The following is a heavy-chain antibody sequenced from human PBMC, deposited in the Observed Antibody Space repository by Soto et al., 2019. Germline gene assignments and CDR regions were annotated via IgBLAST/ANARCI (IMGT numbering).Heavy chain of an antibody. Sequence: EVRMVASGGGLVQPGGSLRLSCEASGFTISAYWMSWVRQAPGKGLEWVANMRQDGFEKYYLDSVKGRFTMSRDNAENSLHLQMNSRGVEDTALYYCVRGGSKFDFWGQGALSPSPQ. CDR3: VRGGSKFDF. V-gene: IGHV3-7*01. CDR1: GFTISAYW. J-gene: IGHJ4*02. D-gene: IGHD2-2*01. CDR2: MRQDGFEK.